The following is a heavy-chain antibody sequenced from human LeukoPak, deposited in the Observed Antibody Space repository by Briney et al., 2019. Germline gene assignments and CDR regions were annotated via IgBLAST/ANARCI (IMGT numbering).Heavy chain of an antibody. Sequence: PGRSLRLSCAASGFTFSSYGMHWVRQAPGKGLEWVAVISYDGSNKYYADSVKGRFTISRDNSKNTLYLQMNSLRAEDTAVYYCAKDERKGHSSGYYRPWGQGTLVTVSS. CDR2: ISYDGSNK. D-gene: IGHD3-22*01. CDR1: GFTFSSYG. CDR3: AKDERKGHSSGYYRP. V-gene: IGHV3-30*18. J-gene: IGHJ4*02.